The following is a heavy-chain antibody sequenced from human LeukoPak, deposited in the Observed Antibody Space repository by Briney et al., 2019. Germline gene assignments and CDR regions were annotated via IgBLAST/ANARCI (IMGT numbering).Heavy chain of an antibody. Sequence: GGSLRLSCAASGLTFSSYWMHWVRQAPGKGLEWVGRIKSKTDGGTTDYAAPVKGRFTISRDDSKNTLYLQMNSLKTEDTAVYYCTTGDIVVVVAATSSVLAHLWGQGTLVTVSS. D-gene: IGHD2-15*01. J-gene: IGHJ5*02. V-gene: IGHV3-15*01. CDR2: IKSKTDGGTT. CDR1: GLTFSSYW. CDR3: TTGDIVVVVAATSSVLAHL.